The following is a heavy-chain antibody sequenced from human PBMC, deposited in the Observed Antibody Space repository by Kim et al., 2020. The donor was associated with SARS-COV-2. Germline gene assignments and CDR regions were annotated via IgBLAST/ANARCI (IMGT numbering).Heavy chain of an antibody. CDR2: IWYDGSNK. D-gene: IGHD3-16*01. V-gene: IGHV3-33*06. J-gene: IGHJ4*02. CDR3: ANVETGPVW. CDR1: GFTFSSHG. Sequence: GGSLRLSCAASGFTFSSHGMHWVRQAPGKGLEWVAVIWYDGSNKYYADSVKGRFNISRDNSKKTLYLQMDSLRVEDTAVYYCANVETGPVWWGQGTLVTVSS.